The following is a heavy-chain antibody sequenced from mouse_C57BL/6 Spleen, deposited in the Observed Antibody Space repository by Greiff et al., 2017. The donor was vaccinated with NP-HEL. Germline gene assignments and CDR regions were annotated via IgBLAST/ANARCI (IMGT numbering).Heavy chain of an antibody. J-gene: IGHJ3*01. D-gene: IGHD1-1*01. CDR3: ARDDYYGSSYYPAWFAY. CDR1: GYAFSSYW. Sequence: VQLQQSGAELVKPGASVKISCKASGYAFSSYWMNWVKQRPGKGLEWIGQIYPGDGDTNYNGKFKGKATLTADKSSSTAYMQLSSRTSEDSAVYFCARDDYYGSSYYPAWFAYWGQGTLVTVSA. V-gene: IGHV1-80*01. CDR2: IYPGDGDT.